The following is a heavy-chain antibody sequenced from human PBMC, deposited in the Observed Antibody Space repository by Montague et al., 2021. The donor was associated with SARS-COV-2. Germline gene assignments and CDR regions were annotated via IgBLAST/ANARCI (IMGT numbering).Heavy chain of an antibody. CDR2: INHSGSA. D-gene: IGHD2-2*02. Sequence: SETLCLTCAVYGGSFSGYYWNWIRQPPGKGLEWIGEINHSGSAKYNPSLKRRVTISVDTSKNQFSPKLNSVTAADTAVYYCARLGEGVVPAPILGVGPYYSYFYMDVWGKGATVTVSS. J-gene: IGHJ6*03. V-gene: IGHV4-34*01. CDR3: ARLGEGVVPAPILGVGPYYSYFYMDV. CDR1: GGSFSGYY.